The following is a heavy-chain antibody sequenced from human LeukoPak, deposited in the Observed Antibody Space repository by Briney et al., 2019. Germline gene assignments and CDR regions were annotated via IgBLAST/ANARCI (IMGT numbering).Heavy chain of an antibody. J-gene: IGHJ4*02. D-gene: IGHD5-24*01. CDR1: GGTFSSYA. V-gene: IGHV1-69*13. Sequence: ASVKVSCKASGGTFSSYAISWVRQAPGQGLEWMGGIIPIFGTANYAQKFQGRVTITADESTSTAYMELSSLRSEDTAVYYCAREMATRTAEFDYWGQGTLVTVSS. CDR2: IIPIFGTA. CDR3: AREMATRTAEFDY.